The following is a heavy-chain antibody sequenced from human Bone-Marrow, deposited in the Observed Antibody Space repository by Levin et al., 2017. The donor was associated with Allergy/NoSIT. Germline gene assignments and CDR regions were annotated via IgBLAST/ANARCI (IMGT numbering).Heavy chain of an antibody. V-gene: IGHV3-11*03. Sequence: PGGSLRLSCAASGFTFSDYYMSWIRQAPGKGLEWVSYISSSSSYTNYADSVKGRFTISRDNAKNSLYLQMNSLRAEDTAVYYCARYSGYAAYYYYYYMDVWGKGTTVTVSS. J-gene: IGHJ6*03. CDR3: ARYSGYAAYYYYYYMDV. CDR2: ISSSSSYT. CDR1: GFTFSDYY. D-gene: IGHD5-12*01.